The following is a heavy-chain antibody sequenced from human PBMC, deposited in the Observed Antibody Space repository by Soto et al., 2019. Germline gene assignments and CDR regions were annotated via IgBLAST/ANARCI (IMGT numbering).Heavy chain of an antibody. Sequence: ASVKVSCKASGYTLTAYSMHWVRQAPGQGLEWMGWINPNNGATHYGLSFQGRVTMTRDTSISTAYMELSSLRSDDTAVYYCASHDPGARFDPWGQGTLVTVSS. D-gene: IGHD1-1*01. CDR1: GYTLTAYS. CDR3: ASHDPGARFDP. J-gene: IGHJ5*02. V-gene: IGHV1-2*02. CDR2: INPNNGAT.